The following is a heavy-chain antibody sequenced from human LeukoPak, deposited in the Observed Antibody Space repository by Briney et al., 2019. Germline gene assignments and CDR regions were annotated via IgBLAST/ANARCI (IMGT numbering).Heavy chain of an antibody. CDR2: ISGDGGST. J-gene: IGHJ6*02. D-gene: IGHD3-9*01. Sequence: GGSLRLSCAASGFTFDDYAMHWVRQAPGKGLEWVSLISGDGGSTYYADSVKGRFTISRDNSKNSLYLQMNSLRTEDTALYYCAKDHTGYYDILITSYGMDVWGQGTTVTVSS. CDR3: AKDHTGYYDILITSYGMDV. V-gene: IGHV3-43*02. CDR1: GFTFDDYA.